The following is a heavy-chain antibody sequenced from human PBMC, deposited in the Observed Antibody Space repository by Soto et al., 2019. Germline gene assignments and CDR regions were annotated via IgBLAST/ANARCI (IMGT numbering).Heavy chain of an antibody. Sequence: PGGSLRLSCAASGFTFSSYAMSWVRQAPGKGLEWVSTISATGGSTFDADSVKGRFIISRDNARNSLYLQIDSLGVEDTAVYYCATPYYFNHWGPGTLVTVSS. CDR1: GFTFSSYA. CDR2: ISATGGST. J-gene: IGHJ1*01. V-gene: IGHV3-23*01. CDR3: ATPYYFNH. D-gene: IGHD3-16*01.